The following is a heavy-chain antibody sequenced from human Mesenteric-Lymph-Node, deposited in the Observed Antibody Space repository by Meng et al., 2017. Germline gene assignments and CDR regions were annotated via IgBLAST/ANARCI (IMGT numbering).Heavy chain of an antibody. J-gene: IGHJ4*02. D-gene: IGHD3-10*01. CDR1: GGSVSSGSDY. V-gene: IGHV4-61*01. Sequence: QVQLQESGPGLARPLETLSLNCTVSGGSVSSGSDYWRWIRQPPGKGLEWVGYIYYSGSTNYNPSLKSRVTISVDTSKNQFSLKLSSVTAADTAVYYCARGGLLWFGEFEPDIDYWGQGTLVTVSS. CDR2: IYYSGST. CDR3: ARGGLLWFGEFEPDIDY.